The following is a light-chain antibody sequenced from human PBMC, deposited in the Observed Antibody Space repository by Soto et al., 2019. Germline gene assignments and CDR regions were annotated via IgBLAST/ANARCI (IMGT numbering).Light chain of an antibody. J-gene: IGKJ3*01. CDR3: QQYGSSPYT. V-gene: IGKV3-20*01. CDR1: QSVSNNY. Sequence: EIVLTQSNVHLCLSPRERATLSCRASQSVSNNYLAWYQQKPGQAPRLLIYGASSRAAGIPARFSGSGSGTDFTLTISRLEPQDFAVYYCQQYGSSPYTLGPGTKVDI. CDR2: GAS.